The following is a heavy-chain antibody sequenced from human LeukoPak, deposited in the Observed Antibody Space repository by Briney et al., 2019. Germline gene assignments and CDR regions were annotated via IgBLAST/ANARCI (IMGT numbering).Heavy chain of an antibody. CDR2: IDEKGGVR. Sequence: PGGSLRLSCTVSGFPLSSYWMHWFRQAPGKGLEWVSRIDEKGGVRTHADSVKGRFTVSRDNAKQTVYLQMSNLEVGDTGIYYCVRDLILVWTPGDDFDFWGQGVLVTVSS. CDR1: GFPLSSYW. J-gene: IGHJ4*02. CDR3: VRDLILVWTPGDDFDF. D-gene: IGHD3-16*01. V-gene: IGHV3-74*01.